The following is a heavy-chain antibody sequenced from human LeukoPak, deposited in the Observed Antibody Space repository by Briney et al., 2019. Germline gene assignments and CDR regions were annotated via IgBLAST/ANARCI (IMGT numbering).Heavy chain of an antibody. D-gene: IGHD3-16*01. V-gene: IGHV3-23*01. CDR3: AKGGGGALGIPHPYYFDY. J-gene: IGHJ4*02. Sequence: PGGSLRLSCAASGFTFSSYGMSWVRQAPGKGLEWVSAISGSGGSTYYADSVKGRFTISRDNSKNTLYLQINSLTTEDTAVYYCAKGGGGALGIPHPYYFDYWGQGNVVTVSS. CDR1: GFTFSSYG. CDR2: ISGSGGST.